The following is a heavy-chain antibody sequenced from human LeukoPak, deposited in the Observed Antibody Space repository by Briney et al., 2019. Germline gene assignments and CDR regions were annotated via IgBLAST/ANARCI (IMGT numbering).Heavy chain of an antibody. J-gene: IGHJ4*02. D-gene: IGHD3-10*01. CDR3: AKDFLKSITLIRGVRSWVGYFDS. V-gene: IGHV3-53*01. CDR2: SYSGGST. CDR1: GFTVSSNY. Sequence: GGSLTLFCAASGFTVSSNYMSWVRQAPGKGLEWVSVSYSGGSTYYADSVKGRFTISRDNSKSTLYIQLNSMRAEDTAVYYCAKDFLKSITLIRGVRSWVGYFDSWGQGPRVTVSP.